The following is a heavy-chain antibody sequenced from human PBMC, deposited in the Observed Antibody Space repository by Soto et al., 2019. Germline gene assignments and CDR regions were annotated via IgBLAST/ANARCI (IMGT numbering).Heavy chain of an antibody. Sequence: LSLTCTVSGGSISSDDYYWSWIRQPPGKGLEWIGYIYYNGRTDYNPSLKSRVIISIDTSKNQFSLNLNSVSAADTAVYYCARDRSNSPDYFDPWGQGTLVTVSS. CDR2: IYYNGRT. CDR3: ARDRSNSPDYFDP. V-gene: IGHV4-30-4*01. J-gene: IGHJ4*02. D-gene: IGHD6-6*01. CDR1: GGSISSDDYY.